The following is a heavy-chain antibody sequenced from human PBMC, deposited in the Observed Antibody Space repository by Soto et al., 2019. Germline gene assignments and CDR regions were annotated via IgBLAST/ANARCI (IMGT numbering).Heavy chain of an antibody. CDR3: ARDPRDNPVCYFDY. Sequence: GGSLRLSCAASGFTFSSYAMHWVRQAPGKGLEWVAVISYDGSNKYYADSVKGRFTISRDNSKNTLYLQMNSLRAEDTAVYYCARDPRDNPVCYFDYWGQGTLVTVSS. CDR1: GFTFSSYA. D-gene: IGHD1-1*01. J-gene: IGHJ4*02. V-gene: IGHV3-30-3*01. CDR2: ISYDGSNK.